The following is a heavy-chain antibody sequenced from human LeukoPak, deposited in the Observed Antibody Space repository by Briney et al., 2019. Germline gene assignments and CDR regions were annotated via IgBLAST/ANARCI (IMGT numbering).Heavy chain of an antibody. CDR3: ARTPYGSSVDY. D-gene: IGHD6-19*01. CDR2: IDWDDDK. J-gene: IGHJ4*02. Sequence: SGPALVKPTRTLTLSFTFPGFSPSTSGMCVSWIRQPPGKALEWLARIDWDDDKHYSTSLKTRLTISKDTSKNQVVLTMTNMDPVDTATYYCARTPYGSSVDYWGQGTLVTVSS. CDR1: GFSPSTSGMC. V-gene: IGHV2-70*11.